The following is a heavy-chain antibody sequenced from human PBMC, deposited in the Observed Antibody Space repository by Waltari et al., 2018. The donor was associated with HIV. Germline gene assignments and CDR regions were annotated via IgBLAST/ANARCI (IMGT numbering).Heavy chain of an antibody. CDR2: ISGYNGDT. V-gene: IGHV1-18*01. CDR1: GHNLTNYG. D-gene: IGHD3-22*01. J-gene: IGHJ4*02. Sequence: QVHLVQSGAELRQPGASVTASCKASGHNLTNYGITWVRQAPGQGLEWMGWISGYNGDTKYAQKVRGRVTMTTDTSTSTAYLEMGSMRFDDTAVYYCARDHYYGRSGYYSDYWGQGTLVTVSS. CDR3: ARDHYYGRSGYYSDY.